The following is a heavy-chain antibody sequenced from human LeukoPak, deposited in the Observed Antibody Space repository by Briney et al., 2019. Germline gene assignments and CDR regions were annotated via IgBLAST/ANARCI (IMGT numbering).Heavy chain of an antibody. CDR3: ARDIHGGGGTKLPLDY. Sequence: GGSLRLSCAASGFTFSSYWMSWVRLAPGKGLEWVANIKQDGSEKYYVDSVKGRFTISRDNAKNSLYLQMNSLRAEDTAVYYCARDIHGGGGTKLPLDYWGQGTLVTVSS. J-gene: IGHJ4*02. V-gene: IGHV3-7*01. CDR2: IKQDGSEK. CDR1: GFTFSSYW. D-gene: IGHD2-15*01.